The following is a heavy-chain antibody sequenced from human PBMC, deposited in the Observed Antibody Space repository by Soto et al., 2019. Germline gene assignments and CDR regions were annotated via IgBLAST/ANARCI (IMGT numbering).Heavy chain of an antibody. CDR3: VKTRLAGGFDY. CDR2: ISASGGST. Sequence: EVQLLDSGGGLVQPGGSLRLSCAASGFTFNNYAMSWVRQAPGKGLEWVSSISASGGSTNYADSVKDRFTISRDNSENTVHLQMNSLRAEDTAVYYCVKTRLAGGFDYWGQGSLVTVSS. D-gene: IGHD3-16*01. J-gene: IGHJ4*02. V-gene: IGHV3-23*01. CDR1: GFTFNNYA.